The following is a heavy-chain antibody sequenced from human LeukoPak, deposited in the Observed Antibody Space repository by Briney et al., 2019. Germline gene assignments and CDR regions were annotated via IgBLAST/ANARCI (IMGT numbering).Heavy chain of an antibody. J-gene: IGHJ4*02. D-gene: IGHD1-14*01. CDR1: GFTFSSYS. CDR3: ASDRNWYRVDY. CDR2: ISSSSSTI. V-gene: IGHV3-48*04. Sequence: GGSLRLSCAASGFTFSSYSMNWVHQAPGKGLEWVSYISSSSSTIYYADSVKGRFTISRDNAKNSLYLQMNSLRAEDTAVYYCASDRNWYRVDYWGQGTLVTVSS.